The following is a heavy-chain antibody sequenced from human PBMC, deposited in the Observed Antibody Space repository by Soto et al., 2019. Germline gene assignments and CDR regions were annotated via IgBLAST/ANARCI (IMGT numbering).Heavy chain of an antibody. D-gene: IGHD2-21*02. CDR2: IYYSGST. Sequence: SETLSLTCTVSGGSISSVDYYWIWIRQPPGKGLEWIGYIYYSGSTYYNPSLKSRVTISVDTSKNQFSLKLSSVTAADTAVYYCARGICGGDCYDAFDIWGQGKMVTGS. CDR3: ARGICGGDCYDAFDI. J-gene: IGHJ3*02. CDR1: GGSISSVDYY. V-gene: IGHV4-30-4*02.